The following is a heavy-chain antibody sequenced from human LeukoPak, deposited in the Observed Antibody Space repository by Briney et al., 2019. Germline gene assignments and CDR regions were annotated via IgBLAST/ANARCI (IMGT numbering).Heavy chain of an antibody. CDR1: GGSVSNYY. V-gene: IGHV4-59*02. J-gene: IGHJ4*02. Sequence: PSETLSLTCTVSGGSVSNYYWSWIRQSPGKGLEWVGYIYYTETSYNPSLKSRVTISADTSKNQFSLKLYSVTAADTAVYYCATRKLGNDYWGQGTLVTVSS. CDR2: IYYTET. CDR3: ATRKLGNDY. D-gene: IGHD7-27*01.